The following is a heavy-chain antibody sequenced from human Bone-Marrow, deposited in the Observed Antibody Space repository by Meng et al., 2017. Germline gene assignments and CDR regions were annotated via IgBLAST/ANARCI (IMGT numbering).Heavy chain of an antibody. V-gene: IGHV1-2*02. Sequence: ASVQVSCKPSGYNFPDYYMHWVRQAPGQGLEWMGWINPNSGGTNYAQKFQGRVTMTRDTSISTAYMELSSLRSEDTAVYYCAGEGIFGGGVDYWGQGTLVTVSS. CDR3: AGEGIFGGGVDY. D-gene: IGHD3-10*01. CDR1: GYNFPDYY. J-gene: IGHJ4*02. CDR2: INPNSGGT.